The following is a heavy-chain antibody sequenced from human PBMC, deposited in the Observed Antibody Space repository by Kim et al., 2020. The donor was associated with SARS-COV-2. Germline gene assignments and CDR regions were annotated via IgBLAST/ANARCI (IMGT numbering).Heavy chain of an antibody. J-gene: IGHJ4*02. CDR2: TWYDGSKK. CDR1: GFTFSNYG. D-gene: IGHD3-22*01. CDR3: AKDWSSVGNYDNSGEGY. V-gene: IGHV3-33*06. Sequence: GGSLRLSCAASGFTFSNYGMHWVRQAPGKGLEWVAGTWYDGSKKYYGDSVKGRFTISRDNSNNMLYLQMNSLRAEDTAVYYCAKDWSSVGNYDNSGEGYWGQGTLVTVSS.